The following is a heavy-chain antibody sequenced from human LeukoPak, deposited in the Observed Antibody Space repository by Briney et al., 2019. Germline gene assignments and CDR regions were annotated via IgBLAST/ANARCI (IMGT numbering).Heavy chain of an antibody. V-gene: IGHV4-34*01. CDR1: GGSFSGFY. J-gene: IGHJ4*02. Sequence: SETLSLTCEVYGGSFSGFYWSWIRQSPGKGLEWIGEIYYTGTTNYNPSLKSRVTISIDKSKKQMSLKLSSVTAADTAVYYCARRGGRSVIGYWGQGTLVTVSS. D-gene: IGHD3-3*02. CDR3: ARRGGRSVIGY. CDR2: IYYTGTT.